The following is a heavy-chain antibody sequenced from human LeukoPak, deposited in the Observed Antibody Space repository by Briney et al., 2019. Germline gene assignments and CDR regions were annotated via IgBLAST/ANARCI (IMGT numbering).Heavy chain of an antibody. CDR3: ARDKSSYYDFWSGYWRIDYYYYGMDV. V-gene: IGHV1-69*13. J-gene: IGHJ6*02. Sequence: SVKVSCKASGGTFSSYAISWVRQAPGQGLEWMGGIIPIFGTANYAQKFQGRVTITADESTSTAHMELSSLRSEDTAVYYCARDKSSYYDFWSGYWRIDYYYYGMDVWGQGTTVTVSS. CDR1: GGTFSSYA. CDR2: IIPIFGTA. D-gene: IGHD3-3*01.